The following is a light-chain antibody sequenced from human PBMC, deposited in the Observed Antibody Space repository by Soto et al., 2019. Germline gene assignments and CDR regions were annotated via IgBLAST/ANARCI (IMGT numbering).Light chain of an antibody. Sequence: QALVTQPPSVSGAPGQRVTISCTGSSSNIGAGYDVHWYQQLPGTAPKLLIYGNSNRPSGVPDRFSGSKSGTSASLAITGLQAEDEADYYCQSYDSSLVGVFGTGTKLTVL. CDR1: SSNIGAGYD. CDR3: QSYDSSLVGV. V-gene: IGLV1-40*01. J-gene: IGLJ1*01. CDR2: GNS.